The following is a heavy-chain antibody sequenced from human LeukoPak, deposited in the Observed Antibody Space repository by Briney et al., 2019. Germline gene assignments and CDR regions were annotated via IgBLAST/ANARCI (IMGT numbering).Heavy chain of an antibody. CDR3: AREVGRGFDY. CDR2: VNPNSGDT. CDR1: GYTFTGYY. J-gene: IGHJ4*02. D-gene: IGHD1-26*01. V-gene: IGHV1-2*02. Sequence: ASVKVSCKASGYTFTGYYLHWVRQAPGQGLEWMGCVNPNSGDTNYAQKFQGRVTMTTDTSTSTAYMEVRSLRSDDTAVYYCAREVGRGFDYWGQGTLVTVSS.